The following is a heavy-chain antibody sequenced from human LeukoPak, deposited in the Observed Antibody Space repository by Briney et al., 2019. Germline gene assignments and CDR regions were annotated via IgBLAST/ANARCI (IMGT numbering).Heavy chain of an antibody. CDR2: INSDGSST. V-gene: IGHV3-74*01. Sequence: PGGSLRLSWAASGFTFSSYWMRWGRQAPGKGLVWVSRINSDGSSTSYADSVKGRFTISRDNAKNTLYLQMNRLRADDTAVYYCASGSVPYYGMDVWGQGTTVTVSS. J-gene: IGHJ6*02. CDR1: GFTFSSYW. CDR3: ASGSVPYYGMDV.